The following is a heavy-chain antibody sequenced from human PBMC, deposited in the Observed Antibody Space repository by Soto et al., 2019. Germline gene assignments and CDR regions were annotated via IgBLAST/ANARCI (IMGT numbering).Heavy chain of an antibody. Sequence: SETLSLTCAVYGGSFGGSYWSRIRQPPGKGLEWIGYIYYSGSTNYNPSLKSRVTISVDTSKNQFSLKLSSVTAADTAVYYCARATAGYSSGWLPFDYWGQGTLVTVSS. CDR1: GGSFGGSY. J-gene: IGHJ4*02. CDR2: IYYSGST. V-gene: IGHV4-59*01. D-gene: IGHD6-19*01. CDR3: ARATAGYSSGWLPFDY.